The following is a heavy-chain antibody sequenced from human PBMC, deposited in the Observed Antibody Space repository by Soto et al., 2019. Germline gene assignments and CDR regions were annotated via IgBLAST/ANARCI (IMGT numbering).Heavy chain of an antibody. CDR2: ISGSGGST. V-gene: IGHV3-23*01. CDR3: AKDFLVDGDYPLFDY. CDR1: GFTFSSYA. D-gene: IGHD4-17*01. J-gene: IGHJ4*02. Sequence: PGGSLRLSCAASGFTFSSYAMSWVRQAPGKGLEWVSAISGSGGSTYYADSVKGRFTISRDNSKNTLYLQMNSLRAEDTAVYYCAKDFLVDGDYPLFDYWGQGTLVTVSS.